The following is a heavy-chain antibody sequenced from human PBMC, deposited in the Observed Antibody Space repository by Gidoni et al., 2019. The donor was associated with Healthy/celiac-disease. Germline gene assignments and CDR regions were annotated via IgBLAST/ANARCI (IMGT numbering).Heavy chain of an antibody. Sequence: QVQLVESGGGVVQPWRSLRLSCAASGFTFSSYGMHWVRQAPGTGPEWVAVIWYDGSNKYYADSVKGRFTISRDNSKNTLYLQMNSLRAEDTAVYYCATTSDAFDIWGQGTMVTVSS. CDR3: ATTSDAFDI. V-gene: IGHV3-33*01. J-gene: IGHJ3*02. CDR1: GFTFSSYG. CDR2: IWYDGSNK.